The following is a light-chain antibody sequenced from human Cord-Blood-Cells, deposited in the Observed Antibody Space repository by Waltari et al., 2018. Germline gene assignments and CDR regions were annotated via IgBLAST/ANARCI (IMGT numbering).Light chain of an antibody. V-gene: IGKV1-39*01. CDR1: QSISSY. CDR2: AAS. CDR3: QQSYSTPYT. Sequence: DIQMTQSPSSLSASVGDRVTITCRASQSISSYLNWYQEKPGKAPKLLIYAASSLKSGVPSRLSGSGSGIDFTLTISSLQTEDFATYYCQQSYSTPYTLGQGTNLEIK. J-gene: IGKJ2*01.